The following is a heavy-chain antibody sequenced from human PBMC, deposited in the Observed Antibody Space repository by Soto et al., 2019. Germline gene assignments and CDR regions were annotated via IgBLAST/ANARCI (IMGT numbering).Heavy chain of an antibody. CDR2: IIPIFGTA. Sequence: SVKVSCKASGGTFSSYAISWVRQAPGQGLEWMGGIIPIFGTANYAQKFQGRVTITADESTSTAYMELSSLRSEDTAVYYCARERGNWNDANDDYGMDVWGQGTTVTVSS. J-gene: IGHJ6*02. D-gene: IGHD1-1*01. V-gene: IGHV1-69*13. CDR1: GGTFSSYA. CDR3: ARERGNWNDANDDYGMDV.